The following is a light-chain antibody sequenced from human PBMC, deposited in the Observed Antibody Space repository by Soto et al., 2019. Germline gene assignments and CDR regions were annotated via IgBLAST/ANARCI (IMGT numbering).Light chain of an antibody. CDR1: QSVSSSY. CDR3: QQYGSSEWT. CDR2: GAS. J-gene: IGKJ1*01. V-gene: IGKV3-20*01. Sequence: EIVLTQSPGTLSLSPGERATLSCRASQSVSSSYLAWYQQKPGQAPRLLIYGASSRATGIPDRFSGSGPGTDFTLTISRLEPEDFAVYYCQQYGSSEWTFGQGIKVEIK.